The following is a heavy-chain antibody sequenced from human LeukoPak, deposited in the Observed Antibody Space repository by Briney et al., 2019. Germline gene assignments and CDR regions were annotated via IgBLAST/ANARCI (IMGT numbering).Heavy chain of an antibody. Sequence: GRSLRLSCAASGFTFDDYATHWVRQGPGKGLEWVSGISWNSGSIGYADSVKGRFTISRDNAKNSLYLQMNSLRAEDTAVYYCARDIVVVPDGVFYYYYYGMDVWGQGTTVTVSS. CDR3: ARDIVVVPDGVFYYYYYGMDV. J-gene: IGHJ6*02. V-gene: IGHV3-9*01. CDR2: ISWNSGSI. CDR1: GFTFDDYA. D-gene: IGHD2-2*01.